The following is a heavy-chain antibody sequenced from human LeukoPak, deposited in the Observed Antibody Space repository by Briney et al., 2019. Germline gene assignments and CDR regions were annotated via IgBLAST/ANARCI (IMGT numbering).Heavy chain of an antibody. CDR2: ITSNGDNT. CDR1: GFTFSTYA. D-gene: IGHD3-22*01. CDR3: ARAPDGYEAFDI. Sequence: PGGSLRLSCAASGFTFSTYAMHWVRQAPGKGLEYVSSITSNGDNTFYANSVKGRFTISRDNSKNTLYLQMGSLRAEDMAVYYCARAPDGYEAFDIWGQGTMVTVSS. V-gene: IGHV3-64*01. J-gene: IGHJ3*02.